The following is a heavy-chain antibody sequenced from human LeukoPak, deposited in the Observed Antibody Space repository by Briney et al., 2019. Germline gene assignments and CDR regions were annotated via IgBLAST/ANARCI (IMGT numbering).Heavy chain of an antibody. CDR3: VADGWFGELTSSIGY. Sequence: PSGTLSLTCAVSGGSIRSSNWWSWVRQPPGKGLEWIGEIYHSGSTNYNPALKSRVTISVDKSKNQSSLKLSSVTAADTAVYYCVADGWFGELTSSIGYWGQGTLVTVSS. V-gene: IGHV4-4*02. J-gene: IGHJ4*02. CDR2: IYHSGST. D-gene: IGHD3-10*01. CDR1: GGSIRSSNW.